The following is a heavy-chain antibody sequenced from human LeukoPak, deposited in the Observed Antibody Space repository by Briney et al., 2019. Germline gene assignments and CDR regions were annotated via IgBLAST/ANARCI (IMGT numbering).Heavy chain of an antibody. Sequence: GGSLRLSCAASGFTFSSYSMNWVRQAPGKGLEWVSSISSSSSYIYYADSVKGRFTISRDNAKNSLYLQMNSLRAEDTAVYYCARDGIAAAGKDYWGQGTLVTVSS. CDR1: GFTFSSYS. J-gene: IGHJ4*02. D-gene: IGHD6-13*01. CDR2: ISSSSSYI. CDR3: ARDGIAAAGKDY. V-gene: IGHV3-21*01.